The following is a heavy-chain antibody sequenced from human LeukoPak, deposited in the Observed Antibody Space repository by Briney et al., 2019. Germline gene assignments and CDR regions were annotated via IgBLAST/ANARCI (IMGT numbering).Heavy chain of an antibody. CDR3: AKSKTAVTTGYLDY. CDR2: ISWDGGST. V-gene: IGHV3-43*01. Sequence: GRSLRLSCAASGFTFDDYTMHWVRQAPGKGLEWVSLISWDGGSTYYADSVKGRFTISRDNSKNSLYLQMNSLRTEDTALYYCAKSKTAVTTGYLDYWGQGTLVTVSS. D-gene: IGHD4-17*01. J-gene: IGHJ4*02. CDR1: GFTFDDYT.